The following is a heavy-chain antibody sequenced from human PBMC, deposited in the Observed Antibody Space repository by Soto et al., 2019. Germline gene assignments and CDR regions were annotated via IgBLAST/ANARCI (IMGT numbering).Heavy chain of an antibody. CDR2: TYYRSNWYY. J-gene: IGHJ4*01. V-gene: IGHV6-1*01. Sequence: SQTLSLTCSISLDSFSSHSARCSWGRQPPSRGLEWMVRTYYRSNWYYEYAVSLRGRITINPDTSKNQYSLQLNSVTTEDTAVYFCARGEQYSGRIFDYWGQGTLVTVSS. D-gene: IGHD1-26*01. CDR3: ARGEQYSGRIFDY. CDR1: LDSFSSHSAR.